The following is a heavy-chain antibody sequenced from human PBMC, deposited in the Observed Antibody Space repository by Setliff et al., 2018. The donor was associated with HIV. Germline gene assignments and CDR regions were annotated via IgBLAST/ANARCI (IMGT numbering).Heavy chain of an antibody. CDR1: GFTFSSYA. Sequence: GGSLRLSCAASGFTFSSYAMHWVRQAPGKGLEWVADISYAGFDGSSKYYADSVKGRFTISRDDSKNTLYLQMNSLRPEDTAVYYCARGAYSSIWFSQGLNAFDIWGQGTMVTVSS. CDR2: ISYAGFDGSSK. V-gene: IGHV3-30*04. J-gene: IGHJ3*02. D-gene: IGHD6-13*01. CDR3: ARGAYSSIWFSQGLNAFDI.